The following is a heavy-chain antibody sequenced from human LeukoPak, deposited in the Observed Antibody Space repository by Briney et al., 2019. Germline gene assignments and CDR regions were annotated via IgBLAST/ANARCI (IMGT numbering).Heavy chain of an antibody. D-gene: IGHD1-7*01. J-gene: IGHJ3*02. V-gene: IGHV3-53*01. CDR3: ARAPWVELRDDAFDI. CDR1: GFTVSSNY. Sequence: GGSLRLSCAASGFTVSSNYMSWVRQAPGKGLEWVSVIYSGGSTYYADSVKGRFTISRDNSKNTLYLQMNSLRAEDTAVYYCARAPWVELRDDAFDIWGQGTMVTVSS. CDR2: IYSGGST.